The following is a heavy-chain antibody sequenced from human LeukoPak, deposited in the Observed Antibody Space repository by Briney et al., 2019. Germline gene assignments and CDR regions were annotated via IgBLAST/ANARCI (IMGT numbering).Heavy chain of an antibody. V-gene: IGHV2-5*02. J-gene: IGHJ1*01. CDR1: GFSHSTRGVG. D-gene: IGHD2-21*02. CDR3: AHSVGIVVLTAEDEYFQL. Sequence: SGPTLVKPTQTLTLTCTFSGFSHSTRGVGVGWIRQPPGKALEWLALIHWDDGKRYSPSLKSRLSITKDTSKDQVVLTMTNMDPVDTATYYCAHSVGIVVLTAEDEYFQLWGQGTPVTVSS. CDR2: IHWDDGK.